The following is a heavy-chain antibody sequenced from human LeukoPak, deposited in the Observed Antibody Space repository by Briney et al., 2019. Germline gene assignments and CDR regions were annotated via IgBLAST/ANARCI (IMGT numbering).Heavy chain of an antibody. V-gene: IGHV1-24*01. J-gene: IGHJ4*02. CDR1: GYTLTELS. CDR2: FDPEDGET. D-gene: IGHD2-15*01. CDR3: ATGGCGGGSCPPKFDY. Sequence: ASVKVSCKVSGYTLTELSMHWVRQAPGKGLEWMGGFDPEDGETIYAQKFQGRVTMTEDTSTDTAYMELSSLRSEDTAVYYCATGGCGGGSCPPKFDYWGQGTLVTVSS.